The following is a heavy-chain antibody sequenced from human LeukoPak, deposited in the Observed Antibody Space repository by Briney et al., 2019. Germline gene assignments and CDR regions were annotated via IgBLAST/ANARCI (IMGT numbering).Heavy chain of an antibody. CDR3: AKSDFGVVNQNYYYYYGMDV. CDR2: ISGSGGST. J-gene: IGHJ6*02. D-gene: IGHD3-3*01. V-gene: IGHV3-23*01. Sequence: GGSLRLSCAASGFTFSSYAMSWVRQAPGKGLEWVSAISGSGGSTYYADSVKGRFTISRDNSKNTLYLQMNSLRAEDTAVYYCAKSDFGVVNQNYYYYYGMDVWGQGATVTVSS. CDR1: GFTFSSYA.